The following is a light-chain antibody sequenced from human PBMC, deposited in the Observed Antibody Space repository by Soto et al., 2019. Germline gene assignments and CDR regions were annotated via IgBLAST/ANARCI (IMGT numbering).Light chain of an antibody. J-gene: IGKJ1*01. Sequence: EIVLTQSPGTLSLSPGERATLSCRASQSVSSNLAWYQHKPCQAPRLLIYDAYNRATGIPPRFSGSGSGTEFTLAISRLEPEDFAVYYCQQYGSSQWTFGQGTKVDIK. V-gene: IGKV3-20*01. CDR2: DAY. CDR1: QSVSSN. CDR3: QQYGSSQWT.